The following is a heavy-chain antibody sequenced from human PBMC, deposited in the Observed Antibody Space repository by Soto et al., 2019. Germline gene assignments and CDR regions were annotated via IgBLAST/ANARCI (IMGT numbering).Heavy chain of an antibody. D-gene: IGHD3-16*01. CDR1: GGTFSSYA. CDR2: IIPIFGTA. V-gene: IGHV1-69*13. Sequence: SVKVSCKASGGTFSSYAISWVRQAPGQGLEWMGGIIPIFGTANYAQKFQGRVTITADESTSTAYMELSSLRSEDTAVYYCARATLTKRKNYDYVWTGIDYWGQGTLVTVSS. CDR3: ARATLTKRKNYDYVWTGIDY. J-gene: IGHJ4*02.